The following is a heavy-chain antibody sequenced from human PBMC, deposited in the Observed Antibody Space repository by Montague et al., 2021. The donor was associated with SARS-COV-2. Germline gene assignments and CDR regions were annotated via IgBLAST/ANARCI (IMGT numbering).Heavy chain of an antibody. J-gene: IGHJ4*02. CDR3: ARGQEAYAINGDLDY. CDR1: GGSFNFNN. Sequence: SETLSLTCGVAGGSFNFNNWSWIRQRPGKGLDWVGEINNRGSRTNNPSPKTRVTISIDTSTNQFPLKLSSVTAADTAVYYCARGQEAYAINGDLDYWGQGTLVTVSS. CDR2: INNRGSR. V-gene: IGHV4-34*01. D-gene: IGHD2-8*01.